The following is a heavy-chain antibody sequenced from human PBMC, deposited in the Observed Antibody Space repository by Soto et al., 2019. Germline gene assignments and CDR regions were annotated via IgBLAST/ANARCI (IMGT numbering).Heavy chain of an antibody. CDR2: ISYDGSNK. Sequence: GGSLRLSCAASGFTFSSYAMHWVRQAPGKGLEWVAVISYDGSNKYYADSVKGRFTISRDNSKNTLYLQMNSLRAEDTAVYYCARARSYDSSGYSPPFPFGLWGRGTLVTVSS. CDR1: GFTFSSYA. V-gene: IGHV3-30-3*01. D-gene: IGHD3-22*01. J-gene: IGHJ2*01. CDR3: ARARSYDSSGYSPPFPFGL.